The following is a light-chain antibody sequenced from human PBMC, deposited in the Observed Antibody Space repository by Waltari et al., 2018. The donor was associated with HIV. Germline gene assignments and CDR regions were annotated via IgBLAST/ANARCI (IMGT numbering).Light chain of an antibody. Sequence: QSALTPPRSGSGSPGQSVPISCTGTTRNVATYDYVCWYHLHPGKAPKLMIYDVTTPPSGVPDRFSGSKSGNTASLTISGLQAEDEADYYCCSYAGSQTFVFGGGTTLTVL. CDR1: TRNVATYDY. CDR2: DVT. V-gene: IGLV2-11*01. CDR3: CSYAGSQTFV. J-gene: IGLJ2*01.